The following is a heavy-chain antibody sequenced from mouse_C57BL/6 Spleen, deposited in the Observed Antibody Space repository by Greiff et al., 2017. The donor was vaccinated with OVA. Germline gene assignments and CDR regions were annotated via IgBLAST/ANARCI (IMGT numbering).Heavy chain of an antibody. CDR3: VRRGSSYDEDY. J-gene: IGHJ4*01. V-gene: IGHV10-1*01. Sequence: EVKLMESGGGLVQPKGSLKLSCAASGFSFNTYAMNWVRQAPGKGLEWVARIRSKSNNYATYYADSVKDRFTISRDDSESMLYLQMNNLKTEDTAMYYCVRRGSSYDEDYWGQGTSVTVSS. D-gene: IGHD1-1*01. CDR1: GFSFNTYA. CDR2: IRSKSNNYAT.